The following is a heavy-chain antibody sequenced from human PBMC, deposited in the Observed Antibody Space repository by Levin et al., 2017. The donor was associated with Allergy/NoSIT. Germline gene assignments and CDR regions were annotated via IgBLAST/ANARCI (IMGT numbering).Heavy chain of an antibody. V-gene: IGHV3-74*01. D-gene: IGHD6-19*01. CDR1: GFTFSSYW. Sequence: TGGSLRLSCAASGFTFSSYWMHWVRQAPGKGLVWVSRINSDGSSTSYADSVKGRFTISRDNAKNTLYLQMNSLRAEDTAVYYCARHYSSGWYLVGGDDAFDSWGQGTMVTVSS. CDR3: ARHYSSGWYLVGGDDAFDS. CDR2: INSDGSST. J-gene: IGHJ3*02.